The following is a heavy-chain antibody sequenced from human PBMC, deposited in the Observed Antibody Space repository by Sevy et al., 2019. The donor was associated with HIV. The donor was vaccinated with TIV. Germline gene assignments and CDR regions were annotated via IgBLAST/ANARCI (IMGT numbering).Heavy chain of an antibody. CDR1: GFIFSRYA. J-gene: IGHJ1*01. D-gene: IGHD1-1*01. Sequence: GGSLRLSGVTSGFIFSRYAMIWVRQAPGKGLEWVSYSSSISGPTYYADSVEGRFTISRDNAKNSLFLQMNSLRDEDTAVYYCATGRGFFWGQGTLVTVSS. CDR3: ATGRGFF. CDR2: SSSISGPT. V-gene: IGHV3-48*02.